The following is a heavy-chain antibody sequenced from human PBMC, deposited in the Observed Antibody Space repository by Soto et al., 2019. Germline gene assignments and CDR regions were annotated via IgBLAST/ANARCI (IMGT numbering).Heavy chain of an antibody. CDR1: GYTLTELS. Sequence: ASVKVSCKVSGYTLTELSMHWVRQAPGKGLEWMGGFDPEDGETIYAQKFQGRVTMTEDTSTDTAYMELSSLRSEDTAVYYCATILQRGIIAVAAGYYYYGMDVWGQGTTVTVSS. J-gene: IGHJ6*02. D-gene: IGHD6-19*01. CDR3: ATILQRGIIAVAAGYYYYGMDV. CDR2: FDPEDGET. V-gene: IGHV1-24*01.